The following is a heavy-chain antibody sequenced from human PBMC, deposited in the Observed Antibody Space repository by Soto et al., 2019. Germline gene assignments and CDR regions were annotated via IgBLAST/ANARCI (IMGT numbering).Heavy chain of an antibody. CDR1: GGSISSYY. J-gene: IGHJ5*02. V-gene: IGHV4-59*01. Sequence: PSETQSLTCTVSGGSISSYYWSWIRQPPGKGLEWIGYIYYSGSTNYNPSLKSRVTISVDTSKNQFSLKLSSVTAADTAVYYCARDYHGGFDPWGQGTLVTVSS. D-gene: IGHD2-2*01. CDR2: IYYSGST. CDR3: ARDYHGGFDP.